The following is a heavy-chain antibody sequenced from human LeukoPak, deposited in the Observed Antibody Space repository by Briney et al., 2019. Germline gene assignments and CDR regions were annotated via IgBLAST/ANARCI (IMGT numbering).Heavy chain of an antibody. CDR1: GYTFTDFY. Sequence: ASVKVSCKASGYTFTDFYMHWVRQAPGQGLEWMGWINPKSGGTKYAQNFQGRVTMTRDTSISTVYMELSRLRSDDTAVYYCARAPPITRGPFDPWGQGTLVTVSS. D-gene: IGHD3-10*01. V-gene: IGHV1-2*02. CDR3: ARAPPITRGPFDP. J-gene: IGHJ5*02. CDR2: INPKSGGT.